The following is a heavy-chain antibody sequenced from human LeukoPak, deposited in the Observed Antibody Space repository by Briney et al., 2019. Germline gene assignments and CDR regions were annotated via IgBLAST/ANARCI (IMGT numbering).Heavy chain of an antibody. V-gene: IGHV3-23*01. J-gene: IGHJ4*02. CDR2: ISGSGGST. CDR1: GFTFSSYA. Sequence: SGGSLRLCCAASGFTFSSYAMSSVRQAPGKGLEWVSAISGSGGSTYYADSVKGRFTISRDNSKNTLYLQMNSLRAEDTAVYYCAKVTYSSSWYQGTYFDYWGEGTLVTVSS. CDR3: AKVTYSSSWYQGTYFDY. D-gene: IGHD6-13*01.